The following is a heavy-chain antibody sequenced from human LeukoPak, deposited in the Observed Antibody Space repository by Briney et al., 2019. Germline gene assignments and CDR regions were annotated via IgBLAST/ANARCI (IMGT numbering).Heavy chain of an antibody. D-gene: IGHD3-3*01. CDR2: ISNSGDYI. CDR3: ARDRDDWRFLPLF. V-gene: IGHV3-21*01. J-gene: IGHJ3*01. CDR1: GFIFSHYS. Sequence: PGGSLRLSCAASGFIFSHYSMTWVRQAPGKGLEWVSSISNSGDYIYYADSVQGRFSASRDNANNSVFLQMNNLRAEDTAVYYCARDRDDWRFLPLFWGQGTIVTVSS.